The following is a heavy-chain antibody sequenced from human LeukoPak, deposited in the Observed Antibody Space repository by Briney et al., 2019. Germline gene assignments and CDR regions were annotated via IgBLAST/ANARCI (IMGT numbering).Heavy chain of an antibody. Sequence: SVNVSCKASGCTFINYAFNGVRQAPGQGGEWMGGLIPLFGTANHAQTFHGRVTTTAAESTSTAYTDLSSLRSEDTALYYTARRHSRASDTWGLDKWGQGTLVTVSS. CDR3: ARRHSRASDTWGLDK. D-gene: IGHD1-26*01. CDR1: GCTFINYA. V-gene: IGHV1-69*13. CDR2: LIPLFGTA. J-gene: IGHJ4*02.